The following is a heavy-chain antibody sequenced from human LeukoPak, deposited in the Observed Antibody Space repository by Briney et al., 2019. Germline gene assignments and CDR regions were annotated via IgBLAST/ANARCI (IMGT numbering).Heavy chain of an antibody. D-gene: IGHD3-10*01. Sequence: GGSLRLSCAASGFTFSSNAMTWVRQAPGKGLEWVSVITANGGRTYYADSVKGRFTISRDNSKNTLSLQMNSLRADDTAVHYCAKDGAAPGSGGDYFDYWGQGTLVTVSS. CDR1: GFTFSSNA. J-gene: IGHJ4*02. CDR2: ITANGGRT. V-gene: IGHV3-23*01. CDR3: AKDGAAPGSGGDYFDY.